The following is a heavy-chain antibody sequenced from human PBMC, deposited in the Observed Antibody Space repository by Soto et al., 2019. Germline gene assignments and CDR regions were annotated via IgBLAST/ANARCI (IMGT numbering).Heavy chain of an antibody. D-gene: IGHD6-19*01. Sequence: GGSLRLSCAASGFTFSSYDMHWVRQATGKGLEWVSAIGSAGDTYYPGSVKGRFTISRENAKNSLYLQMNSLRAGDTAVYYCARGSDSSGLDYWGQGTLVTVSS. CDR1: GFTFSSYD. CDR2: IGSAGDT. J-gene: IGHJ4*02. V-gene: IGHV3-13*01. CDR3: ARGSDSSGLDY.